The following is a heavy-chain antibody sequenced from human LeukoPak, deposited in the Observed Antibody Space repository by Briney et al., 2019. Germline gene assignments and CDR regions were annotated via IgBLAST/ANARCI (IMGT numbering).Heavy chain of an antibody. J-gene: IGHJ3*02. CDR2: IYWNDDK. CDR3: AHSSDDSSGCLWLGNAFDI. V-gene: IGHV2-5*01. D-gene: IGHD6-19*01. CDR1: GFSFSTSGVG. Sequence: SGPTLVNPTQPLTLTCTFSGFSFSTSGVGVGWIRQPPGKALEWLALIYWNDDKRYSPSLKSRLTITKDTSKNQAVLTMTNMDPVDTATYYCAHSSDDSSGCLWLGNAFDIWGQRTMVTVSS.